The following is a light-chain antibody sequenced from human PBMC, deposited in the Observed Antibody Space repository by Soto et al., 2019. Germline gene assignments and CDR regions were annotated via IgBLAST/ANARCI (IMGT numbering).Light chain of an antibody. CDR1: SSDVGAYNS. V-gene: IGLV2-23*01. J-gene: IGLJ1*01. CDR3: CSSAPESTYV. CDR2: KGT. Sequence: QSALAQPASVSGSPGQSITISCTGTSSDVGAYNSVSWYQQHPHRAPQVIIYKGTQRPSGVSNRFSGSTSGNAASLTISALQTDDEADCFCCSSAPESTYVCGTGTKLTVL.